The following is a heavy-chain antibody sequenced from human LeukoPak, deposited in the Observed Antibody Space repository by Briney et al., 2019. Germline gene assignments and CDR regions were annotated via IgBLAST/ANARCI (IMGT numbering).Heavy chain of an antibody. D-gene: IGHD6-19*01. CDR2: IYWDDDE. Sequence: SGPTLVNPTQTLTLTCTFSGFSLSTSGVGVGWIRQPPGKAPEWLALIYWDDDERYSPSLKSRLTITKDTSKNQVVLTMTNVDPLDTATYYCANRRGTSGWSEGYFDYWGQGTLVTVSS. CDR1: GFSLSTSGVG. J-gene: IGHJ4*02. CDR3: ANRRGTSGWSEGYFDY. V-gene: IGHV2-5*02.